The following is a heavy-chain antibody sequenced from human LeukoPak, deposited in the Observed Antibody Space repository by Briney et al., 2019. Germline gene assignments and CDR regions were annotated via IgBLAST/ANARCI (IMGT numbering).Heavy chain of an antibody. Sequence: GGSLRLSCAASGFTFSSYAMSWVRQAPGKGLEWVSGISWNSGSIGYADSVKGRFTISRDNAKNSLYLQMNSLRAEDTALYYCAKAYSSGWYNGMDVWGQGTTVTVSS. CDR3: AKAYSSGWYNGMDV. J-gene: IGHJ6*02. CDR1: GFTFSSYA. D-gene: IGHD6-19*01. CDR2: ISWNSGSI. V-gene: IGHV3-9*01.